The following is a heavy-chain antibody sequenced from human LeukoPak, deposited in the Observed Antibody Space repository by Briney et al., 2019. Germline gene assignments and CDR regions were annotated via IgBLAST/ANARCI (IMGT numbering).Heavy chain of an antibody. Sequence: ASVKVSCKASGYTFTSYYMHWVRQAPGQGLEWMGIINPSGGSTSYAQKFQGRVTMTRDTSTSTVYMELSSLRSEDTAVYYCARASSLEYSSSYLYYFDYWGQGTLVTVSS. CDR2: INPSGGST. CDR1: GYTFTSYY. D-gene: IGHD6-6*01. J-gene: IGHJ4*02. V-gene: IGHV1-46*01. CDR3: ARASSLEYSSSYLYYFDY.